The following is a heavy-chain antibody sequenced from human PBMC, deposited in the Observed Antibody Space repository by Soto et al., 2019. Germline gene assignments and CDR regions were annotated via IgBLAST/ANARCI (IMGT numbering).Heavy chain of an antibody. J-gene: IGHJ5*02. CDR2: IIPIFGTA. Sequence: ASVKVSFKASGGTFSSYAISWVRQAPGQGLEWMGGIIPIFGTANYAQKFQGRVTITADKSTSTAYMELSSLRSEDTAVYYCARDRPGQLGPLHWFDPWGQGTLVTVSS. CDR1: GGTFSSYA. D-gene: IGHD6-6*01. CDR3: ARDRPGQLGPLHWFDP. V-gene: IGHV1-69*06.